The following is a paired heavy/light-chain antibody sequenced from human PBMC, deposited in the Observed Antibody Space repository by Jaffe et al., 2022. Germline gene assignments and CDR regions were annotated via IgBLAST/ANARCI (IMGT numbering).Light chain of an antibody. CDR2: AAS. CDR1: QGISSY. V-gene: IGKV1-9*01. CDR3: QQINSYPVT. J-gene: IGKJ5*01. Sequence: DIQLTQSPSFLSASVGDRVTITCRASQGISSYLAWYQQKPGKAPNLLIYAASTLQSGVPSRFSGSGSGTEFTLTISSLQPEDFATYYCQQINSYPVTFGQGTRLEIK.
Heavy chain of an antibody. CDR1: GFTFSTSS. CDR2: ISGSSSYI. J-gene: IGHJ4*02. D-gene: IGHD2-15*01. V-gene: IGHV3-21*02. Sequence: EVQLVESGGGLVKPGGSLRLSCAASGFTFSTSSMTWVRQAPGKGLEWVSSISGSSSYIFYADSVRGRFTISRDNANNLLYLQMNNLRAEDTAVYYCARQGIIVVAASVRPADYWGQGTLVTVSS. CDR3: ARQGIIVVAASVRPADY.